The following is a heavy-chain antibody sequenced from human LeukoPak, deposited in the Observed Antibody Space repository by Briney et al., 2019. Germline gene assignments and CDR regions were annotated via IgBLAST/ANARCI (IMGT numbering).Heavy chain of an antibody. V-gene: IGHV4-59*08. Sequence: PSETLSLTCTVSGASISSYYWSWVRQPPGKGLEWIGYIYYTGSTSYNPSLKSRVTMSVDTSKNQFSLKLSSVTAADTAVYFCARFTHDDYSNSYYLDFWGQGTLVTVSS. CDR1: GASISSYY. CDR3: ARFTHDDYSNSYYLDF. J-gene: IGHJ4*02. CDR2: IYYTGST. D-gene: IGHD4-11*01.